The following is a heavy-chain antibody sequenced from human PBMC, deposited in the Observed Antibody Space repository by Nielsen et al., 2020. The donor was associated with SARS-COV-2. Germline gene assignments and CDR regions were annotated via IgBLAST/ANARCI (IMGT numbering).Heavy chain of an antibody. CDR3: ARRDIVAAGSDY. CDR1: GGSISSYY. D-gene: IGHD6-13*01. V-gene: IGHV4-59*08. Sequence: SETLSLTCTVSGGSISSYYWSWIRQPPGKGLEWIGYIYYSGSTNYNPSLKSRVTISVDTSKNQFSLKLSSVTAADTAVYFCARRDIVAAGSDYWGQGTLITVSS. J-gene: IGHJ4*02. CDR2: IYYSGST.